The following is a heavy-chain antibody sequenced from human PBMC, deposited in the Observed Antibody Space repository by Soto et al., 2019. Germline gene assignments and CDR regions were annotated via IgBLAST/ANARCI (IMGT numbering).Heavy chain of an antibody. V-gene: IGHV1-69*13. CDR1: GGTCLSYA. CDR3: ASPNTDNWFDP. Sequence: SVKVSCQASGGTCLSYAIRLVLQAPGQGLEWMGGIIPIFGTANYAQKFQGRVTITADESTSTAYMELSSLRSEDTAVYYCASPNTDNWFDPWGQGTLVTVPQ. CDR2: IIPIFGTA. J-gene: IGHJ5*02.